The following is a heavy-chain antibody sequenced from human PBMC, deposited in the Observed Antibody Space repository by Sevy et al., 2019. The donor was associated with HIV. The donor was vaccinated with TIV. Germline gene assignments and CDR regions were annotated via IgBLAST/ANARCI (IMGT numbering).Heavy chain of an antibody. CDR1: GFTFSSYE. Sequence: GGSLRLSCAASGFTFSSYEMHWVRQAPGKGLEWVSYISNSGTTISYSDSVKGRFTISRDNAKNSLYLQMNSLRAEDTAVYYCASGYCTKGVCSNNYYYGMDVWGQRTTVTVSS. CDR3: ASGYCTKGVCSNNYYYGMDV. J-gene: IGHJ6*02. V-gene: IGHV3-48*03. D-gene: IGHD2-8*01. CDR2: ISNSGTTI.